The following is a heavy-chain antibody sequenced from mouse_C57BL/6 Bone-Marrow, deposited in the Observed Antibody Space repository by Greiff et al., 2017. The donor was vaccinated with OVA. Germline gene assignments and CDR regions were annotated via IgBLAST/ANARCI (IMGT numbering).Heavy chain of an antibody. D-gene: IGHD1-1*01. CDR3: ARGDYYGSSSWFAY. Sequence: EVMLVESGGGLVQPGGSLKLSCAASGFTFSDYGMAWVRQAPRKGPEWVAFISNLAYSIYYADTVTGRFTISRENAKNTLYLEMSSLMSDDTAMYYCARGDYYGSSSWFAYWGQGTLVTVSA. J-gene: IGHJ3*01. V-gene: IGHV5-15*01. CDR1: GFTFSDYG. CDR2: ISNLAYSI.